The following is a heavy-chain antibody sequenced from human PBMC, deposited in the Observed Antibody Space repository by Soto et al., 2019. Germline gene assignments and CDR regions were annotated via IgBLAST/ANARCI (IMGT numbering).Heavy chain of an antibody. CDR3: ARDTGTTPGKVAY. D-gene: IGHD1-1*01. V-gene: IGHV4-30-4*01. CDR1: GGSISSGDYY. Sequence: QVQLQESGPGLVKPSQTLSLTCTVSGGSISSGDYYWSWIRQPPGKGLEWIGYIYYSGSTYYNPSLEIRFIISVDTSKNPFSLKCGAVTAADTAVYYWARDTGTTPGKVAYWGQGTLVTVSS. J-gene: IGHJ4*02. CDR2: IYYSGST.